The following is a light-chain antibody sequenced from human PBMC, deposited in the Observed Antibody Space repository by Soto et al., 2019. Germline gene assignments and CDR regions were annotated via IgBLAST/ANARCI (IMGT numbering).Light chain of an antibody. Sequence: QSALTQPASVSGSPGQSITISCTGTSGDIGSYNRVFWYQQHPGKAPKLIIYEVTDRPSGVSNRFSGSKSGNTASLTISGLQAEDEAEYYCSSYTNINTRAGVFGTGTKLTVL. CDR1: SGDIGSYNR. J-gene: IGLJ1*01. V-gene: IGLV2-14*01. CDR2: EVT. CDR3: SSYTNINTRAGV.